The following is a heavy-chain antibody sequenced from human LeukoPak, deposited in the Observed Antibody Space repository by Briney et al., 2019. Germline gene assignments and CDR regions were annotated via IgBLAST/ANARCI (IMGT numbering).Heavy chain of an antibody. D-gene: IGHD3-10*01. J-gene: IGHJ2*01. CDR2: ISGSGCST. V-gene: IGHV3-23*01. Sequence: GGSLRLSCAASGFTFSNYGMSWVRQAPGKGLEWVSAISGSGCSTYYADSVKGRFTISRDNSKNTLYLQINSLRAEDTAVYYCANAFVSYDTSLGRYFDLWGRGSLVTVSS. CDR1: GFTFSNYG. CDR3: ANAFVSYDTSLGRYFDL.